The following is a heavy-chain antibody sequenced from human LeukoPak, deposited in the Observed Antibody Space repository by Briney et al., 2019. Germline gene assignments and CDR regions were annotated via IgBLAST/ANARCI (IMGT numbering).Heavy chain of an antibody. CDR2: IYPCDSDT. J-gene: IGHJ5*02. Sequence: GKSLNISCKCSGHSFTSYWIGSARHMPGECLEWMGNIYPCDSDTRSNPSLQGHHTISADKSISTAYVQWSSLKSSDTAMYCCARQGYGKYDWFDLWGRGTRVIVS. CDR3: ARQGYGKYDWFDL. V-gene: IGHV5-51*01. D-gene: IGHD3-10*01. CDR1: GHSFTSYW.